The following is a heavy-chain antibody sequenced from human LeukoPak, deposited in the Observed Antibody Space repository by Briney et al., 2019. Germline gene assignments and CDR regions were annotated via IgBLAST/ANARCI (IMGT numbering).Heavy chain of an antibody. CDR3: ARGTYSGYDSGGFGAFDI. Sequence: GGSLRLSCAASGFTLSDYYMSWIRQAPGKGLEWVSYITSSGNTMYYADSVRGRFTISRDNAKNSVYLQMNSLRAEDTAVYYCARGTYSGYDSGGFGAFDIWGQGTMVTVSS. V-gene: IGHV3-11*04. J-gene: IGHJ3*02. CDR2: ITSSGNTM. CDR1: GFTLSDYY. D-gene: IGHD5-12*01.